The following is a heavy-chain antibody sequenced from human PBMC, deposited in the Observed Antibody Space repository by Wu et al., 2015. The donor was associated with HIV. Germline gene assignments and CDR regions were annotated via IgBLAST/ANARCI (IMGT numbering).Heavy chain of an antibody. CDR1: GYILSKLS. CDR3: STGLNSYAFDI. Sequence: QVRLVQSGAEIKKPGASVKVSCKVSGYILSKLSIHWVRQAPAKGLEWMGGFDAEDGETIYAQKFRGRVTMTEDTSTDIAYMELSGLRSEDTAMYYCSTGLNSYAFDIWGQGTMVTVSS. V-gene: IGHV1-24*01. J-gene: IGHJ3*02. D-gene: IGHD5-24*01. CDR2: FDAEDGET.